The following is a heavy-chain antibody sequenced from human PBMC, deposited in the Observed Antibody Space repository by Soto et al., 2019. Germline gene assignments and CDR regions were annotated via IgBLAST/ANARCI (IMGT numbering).Heavy chain of an antibody. Sequence: GSLRLSCEASGFTFSIYTLNWVRRAPGKGLEWVATSSDRRTGNTHYSDSVRGRFTLSRDYSRNILFLQMDSLRADDTALYYCTTWLTAHFDYWGRGTQVTVSS. D-gene: IGHD2-21*02. CDR3: TTWLTAHFDY. J-gene: IGHJ4*02. CDR2: SSDRRTGNT. V-gene: IGHV3-23*01. CDR1: GFTFSIYT.